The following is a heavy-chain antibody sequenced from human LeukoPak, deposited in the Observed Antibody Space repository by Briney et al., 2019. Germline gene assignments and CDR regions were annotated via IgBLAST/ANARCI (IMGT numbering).Heavy chain of an antibody. CDR1: GASISSYY. J-gene: IGHJ4*02. V-gene: IGHV4-59*08. CDR2: ISYSGST. CDR3: ARHPELYFFDY. Sequence: SETLSLTCTVSGASISSYYWSWIRQPPGKGLEWIGYISYSGSTNYNPSLKSRVTISADTSKNQVSLTLSSVTAADTAVYYCARHPELYFFDYWGQGTLVTVSP. D-gene: IGHD3-10*01.